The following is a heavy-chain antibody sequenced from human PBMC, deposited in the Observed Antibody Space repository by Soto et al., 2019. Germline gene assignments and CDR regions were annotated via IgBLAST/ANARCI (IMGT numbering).Heavy chain of an antibody. CDR2: MNPNSGNT. Sequence: QVQLVQSGAEVKKPGASVKVSCKASGYTFTSYDINWVRQATGQGLEWMGWMNPNSGNTGYAQKFQGRVTMTRNTSISTAYMELSSLRSEDTAVYYCAVRYRSSTSCFLFSWGQGTLVTVSS. V-gene: IGHV1-8*01. CDR1: GYTFTSYD. CDR3: AVRYRSSTSCFLFS. D-gene: IGHD2-2*01. J-gene: IGHJ5*02.